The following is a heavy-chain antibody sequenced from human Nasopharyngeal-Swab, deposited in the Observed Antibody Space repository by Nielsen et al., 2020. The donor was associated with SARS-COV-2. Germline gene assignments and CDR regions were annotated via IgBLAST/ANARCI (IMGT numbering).Heavy chain of an antibody. CDR1: GYSFSTYW. V-gene: IGHV5-51*01. Sequence: GESLKISCKASGYSFSTYWIAWVRQMPGKGLEWMGIIYPADSDTRYSPSFQGQVTISVDKSTSTAYLQWSSLKASDTAVYWCARHRNTYSSSNDCWGQGTLVTVSS. J-gene: IGHJ4*02. D-gene: IGHD6-13*01. CDR2: IYPADSDT. CDR3: ARHRNTYSSSNDC.